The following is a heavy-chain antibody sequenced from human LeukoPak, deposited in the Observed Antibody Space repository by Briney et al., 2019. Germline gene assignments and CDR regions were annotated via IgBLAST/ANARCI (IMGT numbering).Heavy chain of an antibody. CDR3: ARDSTGTAFDP. CDR2: LQPSGAT. D-gene: IGHD1-14*01. Sequence: SETLSLTCIVSGASISSYYWSWIRHPAGKELEWIGRLQPSGATNYNPSLESRVTMSVDASKNQFSLSLTSVTAADTAVYYCARDSTGTAFDPWGQGTLVTVSS. J-gene: IGHJ5*02. V-gene: IGHV4-4*07. CDR1: GASISSYY.